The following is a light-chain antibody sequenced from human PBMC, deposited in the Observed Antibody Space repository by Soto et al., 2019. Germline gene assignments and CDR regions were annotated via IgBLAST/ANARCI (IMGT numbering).Light chain of an antibody. CDR1: QSVSSY. J-gene: IGKJ4*01. CDR2: DPS. V-gene: IGKV3-11*01. CDR3: QQRSNWPST. Sequence: EIVLTQSPATLSLSPGDRATLSCRASQSVSSYLAWYQQKPGQAPMLLIYDPSNRATGIPARFSGSGSGTDFTLTITTLETEDFAVYYCQQRSNWPSTFGGGTKVEIK.